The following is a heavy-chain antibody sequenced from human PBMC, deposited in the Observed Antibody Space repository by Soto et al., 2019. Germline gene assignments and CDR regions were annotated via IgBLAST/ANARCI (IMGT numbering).Heavy chain of an antibody. D-gene: IGHD3-10*01. Sequence: QVHLQQSGPGLVKPSETLSLTCTVSSGPSSSHNWGWIRQSPGRGLEWIGYVYNTGGTSYNPSLKRRVTIPADTSANHIALTLSSVTAADTAIYYCVRQGIGTLHGLVDVWGQGTTVSVSS. CDR3: VRQGIGTLHGLVDV. CDR1: SGPSSSHN. CDR2: VYNTGGT. J-gene: IGHJ6*02. V-gene: IGHV4-59*08.